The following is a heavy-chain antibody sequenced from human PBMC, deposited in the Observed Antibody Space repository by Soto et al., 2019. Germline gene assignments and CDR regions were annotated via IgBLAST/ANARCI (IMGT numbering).Heavy chain of an antibody. CDR2: ISYDGNNK. Sequence: GGSLRLSCAASGFTSSDYAMHGVRQAPGKGLEWVAVISYDGNNKYYADSGKGRFTISRDNSKNTLYLQMNSLRAEDTAVYYCASLPEYDSSGPVFDYWGQGTLVTVSS. CDR3: ASLPEYDSSGPVFDY. J-gene: IGHJ4*02. CDR1: GFTSSDYA. V-gene: IGHV3-30-3*01. D-gene: IGHD3-22*01.